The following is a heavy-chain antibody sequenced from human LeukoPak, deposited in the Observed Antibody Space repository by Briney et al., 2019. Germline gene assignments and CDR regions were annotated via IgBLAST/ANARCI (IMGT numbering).Heavy chain of an antibody. CDR1: GFTFSSSW. J-gene: IGHJ4*02. CDR2: INGDGSST. CDR3: VRIGAVTGSFFDC. Sequence: QPGGSLRLSCAASGFTFSSSWMQWVRQPPGKGLVWVSRINGDGSSTSYADSVKGRFTISRDNARNTLYLQMNSLRPEDTAVYYCVRIGAVTGSFFDCWGQGTLVTVSS. V-gene: IGHV3-74*01. D-gene: IGHD6-19*01.